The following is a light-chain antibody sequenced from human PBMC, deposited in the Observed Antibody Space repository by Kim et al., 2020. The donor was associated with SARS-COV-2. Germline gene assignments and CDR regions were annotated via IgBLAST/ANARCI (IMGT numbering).Light chain of an antibody. CDR1: SGSIASNY. CDR2: EDN. CDR3: QSYDSSNQVV. J-gene: IGLJ2*01. Sequence: NFMLTQPHSVSESPGKTVTISCTRSSGSIASNYVQWYQQRPGSAPTTVIYEDNQRPSGVPDRFSGSIDSSSNSASLTISGLKTEDEADYYSQSYDSSNQVVFGGGTQLTVL. V-gene: IGLV6-57*04.